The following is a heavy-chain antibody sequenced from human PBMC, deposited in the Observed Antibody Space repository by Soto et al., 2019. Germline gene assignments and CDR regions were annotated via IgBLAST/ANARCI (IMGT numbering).Heavy chain of an antibody. CDR2: INDSGST. D-gene: IGHD2-2*01. CDR1: GGSLSGYY. Sequence: QVQLQHWGAGLLKPSETLSRTCAVYGGSLSGYYWSWIRQPPVKGLEWIGEINDSGSTNYNPSFKSRVTISADTSKNQVSLKLTSVTAADTAVYYCARRVTMQDYFDYWVQGTMVPVFS. V-gene: IGHV4-34*01. J-gene: IGHJ4*02. CDR3: ARRVTMQDYFDY.